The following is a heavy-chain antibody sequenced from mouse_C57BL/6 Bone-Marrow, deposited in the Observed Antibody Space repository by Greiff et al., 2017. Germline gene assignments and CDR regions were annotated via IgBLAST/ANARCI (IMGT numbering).Heavy chain of an antibody. Sequence: EVKLMESGGGLVQPGGSLSLSCAAPGFTFTDYCMSWVRQPPGKALEWLGFIRNKANGYTTEYSASVKGRFTISRDNSQSILYLQMNALRAEDSATYYCARYGSSYEAWFAYWGQGTLVTVSA. CDR3: ARYGSSYEAWFAY. J-gene: IGHJ3*01. CDR2: IRNKANGYTT. V-gene: IGHV7-3*01. D-gene: IGHD1-1*01. CDR1: GFTFTDYC.